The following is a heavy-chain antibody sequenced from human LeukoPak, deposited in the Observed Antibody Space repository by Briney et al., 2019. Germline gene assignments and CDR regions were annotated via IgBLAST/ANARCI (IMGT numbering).Heavy chain of an antibody. D-gene: IGHD2/OR15-2a*01. J-gene: IGHJ4*02. CDR3: ARDVSHRHLDY. CDR2: IYVDGST. V-gene: IGHV3-66*01. Sequence: GGSLRLSCAASGLTVSSNYMSWVRQVPGKGLEWVSVIYVDGSTYYADSVKGRFTMSRDNSKNTLYLQMNSLGADDTAVYYCARDVSHRHLDYWGQGTLVIVSS. CDR1: GLTVSSNY.